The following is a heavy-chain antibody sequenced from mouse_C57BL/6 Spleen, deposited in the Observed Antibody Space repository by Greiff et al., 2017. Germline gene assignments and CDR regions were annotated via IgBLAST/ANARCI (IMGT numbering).Heavy chain of an antibody. CDR2: IYPRSGNT. V-gene: IGHV1-81*01. CDR3: ARDNYDSHYYAMDY. CDR1: GYTFTSYG. J-gene: IGHJ4*01. D-gene: IGHD2-4*01. Sequence: VQLQQSGAELARPGASVKLSCKASGYTFTSYGISWVKQRTGQGLEWIGEIYPRSGNTYYNEKFKGKGTLTADKSSSTAYMELRSLTSEDSAVYFCARDNYDSHYYAMDYWGQGTSVTVSS.